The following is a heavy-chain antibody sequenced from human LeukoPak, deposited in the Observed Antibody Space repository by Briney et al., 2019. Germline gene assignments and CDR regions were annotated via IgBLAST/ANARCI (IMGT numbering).Heavy chain of an antibody. D-gene: IGHD2-21*02. CDR2: ISSNGRNT. CDR1: GFTFSSFA. Sequence: GRTLRLSSAASGFTFSSFAMSWVRQPPAKGLEWVSAISSNGRNTYYAESAKGRFTISRNNSENTLYLQVSSRRAEDTAMYYCAKRDRPCSGDCSAPYYFDYWGQGTLVTVSS. CDR3: AKRDRPCSGDCSAPYYFDY. V-gene: IGHV3-23*01. J-gene: IGHJ4*02.